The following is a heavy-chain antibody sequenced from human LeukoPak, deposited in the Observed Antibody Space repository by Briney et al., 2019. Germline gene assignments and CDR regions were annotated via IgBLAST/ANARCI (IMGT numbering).Heavy chain of an antibody. J-gene: IGHJ4*02. CDR3: ARDRGYCSSTSCYYFDY. V-gene: IGHV3-7*03. CDR2: IKQDGSEK. D-gene: IGHD2-2*01. CDR1: GFTFSSYW. Sequence: PGGSLRLSCAAPGFTFSSYWMSWVRQAPGKGLEWVANIKQDGSEKYYVDSVKGRFTISRDNAKNSLYLQMNSLRAEDTAVYYCARDRGYCSSTSCYYFDYWGQGTLVTVSS.